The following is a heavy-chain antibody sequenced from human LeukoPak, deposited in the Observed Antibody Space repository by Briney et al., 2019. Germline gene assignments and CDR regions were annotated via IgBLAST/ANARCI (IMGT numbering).Heavy chain of an antibody. D-gene: IGHD2-2*01. Sequence: GGSLRLSCAASGFFFSTYAMSWVRQPPGKGLEWVSGISGSDGTAYYADSVKGRFTISRDNSKNTLYLQMNSLRAEDTAVYYCAKGGDIVVVPAAFDYWGQGTLVTVSS. V-gene: IGHV3-23*01. CDR3: AKGGDIVVVPAAFDY. J-gene: IGHJ4*02. CDR1: GFFFSTYA. CDR2: ISGSDGTA.